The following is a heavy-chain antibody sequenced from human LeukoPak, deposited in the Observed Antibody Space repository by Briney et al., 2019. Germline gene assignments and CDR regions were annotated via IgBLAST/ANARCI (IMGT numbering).Heavy chain of an antibody. D-gene: IGHD3-16*01. V-gene: IGHV4-34*01. CDR2: INHSGRT. CDR3: ARGWPGGYFDY. CDR1: GGSFSGFY. J-gene: IGHJ4*02. Sequence: SETLSLTCAVYGGSFSGFYWSWIRQPPGKGLEWIGEINHSGRTKFNPSLKSRVTISVDTSKNQFSLKLSSVTAADTAVYFCARGWPGGYFDYGGQGIRVTVSS.